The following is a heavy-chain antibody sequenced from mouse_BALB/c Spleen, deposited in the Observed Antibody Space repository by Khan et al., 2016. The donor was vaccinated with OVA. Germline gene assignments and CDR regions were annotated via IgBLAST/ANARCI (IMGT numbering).Heavy chain of an antibody. J-gene: IGHJ2*01. CDR1: GYSITSGYA. Sequence: EVKLLESGPGLVKPSQSLSLTCTVTGYSITSGYAWNWIRQFPGNKLEWMGYISYSGVTSYNPSLKSRISITRDTSKNQFFLQLNSLTTEDTATYYCARGNYYGYYFDYWGQGTTRTVSS. CDR3: ARGNYYGYYFDY. CDR2: ISYSGVT. V-gene: IGHV3-2*02. D-gene: IGHD1-1*01.